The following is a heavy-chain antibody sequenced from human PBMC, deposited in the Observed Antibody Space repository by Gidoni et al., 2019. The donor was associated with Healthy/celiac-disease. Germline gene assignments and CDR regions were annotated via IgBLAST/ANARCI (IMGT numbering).Heavy chain of an antibody. J-gene: IGHJ4*02. CDR3: ARAHTAMGSFDY. V-gene: IGHV3-30*04. Sequence: QVQLVESGGGVVQPGRSLRLSCAASGFTFSSYAMHWVRQAPGKGLEWVAVISYDGSNKYYADPVKGRFTISRDNSKNTLYLQMNSLRAEDTAVYYCARAHTAMGSFDYWGQGTLVTVSS. CDR1: GFTFSSYA. D-gene: IGHD5-18*01. CDR2: ISYDGSNK.